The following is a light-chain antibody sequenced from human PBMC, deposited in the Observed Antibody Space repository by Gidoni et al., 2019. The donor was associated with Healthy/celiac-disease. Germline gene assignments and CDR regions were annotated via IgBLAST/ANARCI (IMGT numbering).Light chain of an antibody. CDR1: NIGSKS. J-gene: IGLJ3*02. CDR3: QVWDSSSDHP. V-gene: IGLV3-21*02. CDR2: DDS. Sequence: SYVLTQPPSVSVAPGQTARITCGGNNIGSKSVHWYQQKPGQAPVLVVYDDSDRPSGIPELFSGSNSGNTAPLTISRVEAGDEADYYCQVWDSSSDHPFGGGTKLTVL.